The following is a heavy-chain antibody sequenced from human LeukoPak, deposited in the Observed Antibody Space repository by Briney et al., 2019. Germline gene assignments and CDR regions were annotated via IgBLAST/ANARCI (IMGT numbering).Heavy chain of an antibody. J-gene: IGHJ6*02. Sequence: AGSLRLSCAASGFTFDDYTMHWVRQAPGKGLEWVSLISWDGGSTYYADSVKGRFTISRDNSKNSLYLQMNSLRTEDTALYYCAKDSLVYGYCSGGSCSSLSYGMDVWGQGTTVTVSS. CDR2: ISWDGGST. CDR3: AKDSLVYGYCSGGSCSSLSYGMDV. D-gene: IGHD2-15*01. CDR1: GFTFDDYT. V-gene: IGHV3-43*01.